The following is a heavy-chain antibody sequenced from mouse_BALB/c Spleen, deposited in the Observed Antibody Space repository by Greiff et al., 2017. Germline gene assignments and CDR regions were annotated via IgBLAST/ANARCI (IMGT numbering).Heavy chain of an antibody. CDR1: GYTFTSYW. CDR3: ARHGYGY. V-gene: IGHV1-87*01. CDR2: IYPGDGDT. D-gene: IGHD1-2*01. Sequence: QVQLQQSGAELARPGASVKLSCKASGYTFTSYWMQWVKQRPGQGLEWIGAIYPGDGDTRYTQTFKGKATLTADKSSSTAYMQLSSLASEDSAVYYCARHGYGYWGQGTTLTVSS. J-gene: IGHJ2*01.